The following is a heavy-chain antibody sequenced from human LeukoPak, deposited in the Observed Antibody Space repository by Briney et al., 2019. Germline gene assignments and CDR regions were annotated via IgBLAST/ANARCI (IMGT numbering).Heavy chain of an antibody. D-gene: IGHD4-11*01. J-gene: IGHJ5*02. CDR1: GFSINSGYY. CDR2: TYHSGNT. V-gene: IGHV4-38-2*02. CDR3: ANYRMTTRSWFDP. Sequence: SETLSLTCTVSGFSINSGYYWGWIRQPPGKGLEWIGGTYHSGNTYYNPSLKSRVALSVDTSKNQFSLKLSSVTAADTAVYFCANYRMTTRSWFDPWGQGTLVTVSS.